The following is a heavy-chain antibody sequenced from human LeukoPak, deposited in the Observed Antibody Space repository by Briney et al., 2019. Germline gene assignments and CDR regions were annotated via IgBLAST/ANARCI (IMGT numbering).Heavy chain of an antibody. CDR2: NIPIFGTA. J-gene: IGHJ6*03. Sequence: SVKVSCKASGGTFSSYAISWVRQAPGQGREWMGGNIPIFGTANYAQKFQGRVTITTDESTSTAYIELSSLRSEDTAVYYCAGVVVPAAMRYYYYYTDVWGKGTTVTVSS. CDR3: AGVVVPAAMRYYYYYTDV. CDR1: GGTFSSYA. D-gene: IGHD2-2*01. V-gene: IGHV1-69*05.